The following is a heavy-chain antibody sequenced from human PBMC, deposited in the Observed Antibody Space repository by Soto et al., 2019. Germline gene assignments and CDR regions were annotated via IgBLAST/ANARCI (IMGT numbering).Heavy chain of an antibody. CDR3: ARDEGGYDILTGYYNAHNFDY. CDR2: ISPHNFNT. D-gene: IGHD3-9*01. J-gene: IGHJ4*02. Sequence: GASVKVSCKASGYTFTHFYITWVRQAPGQGLEWMGAISPHNFNTNYAQKFRGRVTLTTEKSTNTAYMDLRSLTSDDTAVYYCARDEGGYDILTGYYNAHNFDYWGQGVPVTVSS. V-gene: IGHV1-18*01. CDR1: GYTFTHFY.